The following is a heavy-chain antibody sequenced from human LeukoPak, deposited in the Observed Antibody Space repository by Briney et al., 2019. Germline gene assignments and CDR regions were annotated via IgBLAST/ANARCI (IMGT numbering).Heavy chain of an antibody. Sequence: PGGSLRLSCAASGFTFRSYGMHWVRQAPGKGLEWVAVISYDGSNKYYADSVKGRFTISRDNSKNTLYLQMNSLRAEDTAVYYCAKDYYYGSGSPDYWGQGTLVTVSS. D-gene: IGHD3-10*01. J-gene: IGHJ4*02. CDR1: GFTFRSYG. CDR2: ISYDGSNK. V-gene: IGHV3-30*19. CDR3: AKDYYYGSGSPDY.